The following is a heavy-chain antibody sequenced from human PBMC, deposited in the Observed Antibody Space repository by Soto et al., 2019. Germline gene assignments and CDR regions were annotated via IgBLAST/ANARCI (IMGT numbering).Heavy chain of an antibody. V-gene: IGHV3-23*01. CDR2: ISDTGGDS. CDR1: TFINYA. J-gene: IGHJ4*02. Sequence: TFINYAISWVRQSPGKGLEWVSSISDTGGDSYYADSMDSRFTVSRDNSKNTLYLQINSLRAEDTAIYYCVRDLYRSATMPCLDHWGQGALVTVSS. D-gene: IGHD1-1*01. CDR3: VRDLYRSATMPCLDH.